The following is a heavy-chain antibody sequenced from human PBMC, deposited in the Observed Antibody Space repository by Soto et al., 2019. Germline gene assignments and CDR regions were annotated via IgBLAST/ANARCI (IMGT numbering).Heavy chain of an antibody. V-gene: IGHV3-30*18. CDR3: AKRLYGSGSPPNH. J-gene: IGHJ5*02. CDR1: GFTFSSYG. CDR2: ISYDGSNK. Sequence: GGSLRLSCAASGFTFSSYGMHWVRQAPGKGLEWVAVISYDGSNKYYADSVKGRFTISRDNSKNTLYLQMNSLRAEDTAVYYCAKRLYGSGSPPNHWGQGTLVTVSS. D-gene: IGHD3-10*01.